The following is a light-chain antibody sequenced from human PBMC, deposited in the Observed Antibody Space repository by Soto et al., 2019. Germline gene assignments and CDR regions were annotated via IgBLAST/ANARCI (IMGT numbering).Light chain of an antibody. CDR2: SAS. CDR3: HQHNAYHHP. V-gene: IGKV1-9*01. J-gene: IGKJ4*01. CDR1: QGMSTY. Sequence: DIQLTQSPSFLSASVGDTVTITCRASQGMSTYLAWYQQKPGKVPKLLIRSASTLESGVPPRFSGGRSGTEFTITITAPQPADSEINYNHQHNAYHHPFGGGT.